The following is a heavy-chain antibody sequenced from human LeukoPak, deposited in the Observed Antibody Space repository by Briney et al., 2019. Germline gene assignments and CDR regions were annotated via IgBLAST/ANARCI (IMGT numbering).Heavy chain of an antibody. CDR3: ARGGRYDILTGAYFDY. Sequence: SETLSLTCAVYGGSSSGYYWSWIRQPPGKGLEWIGEINHSGSTNYNPSLKSRVTISVDTSKNQFSLKLSSVTAADTAVYYCARGGRYDILTGAYFDYWGQGTLVTVSS. CDR2: INHSGST. D-gene: IGHD3-9*01. CDR1: GGSSSGYY. J-gene: IGHJ4*02. V-gene: IGHV4-34*01.